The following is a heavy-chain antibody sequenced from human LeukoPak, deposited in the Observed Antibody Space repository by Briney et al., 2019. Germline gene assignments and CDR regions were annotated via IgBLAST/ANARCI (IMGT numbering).Heavy chain of an antibody. V-gene: IGHV3-21*01. CDR3: ARGTDYYDTSGYYYFDY. CDR2: ISSSGSYL. Sequence: GGSLRLSCAASGFTFNSYSMIWVRQAPGKGLEWVSSISSSGSYLYYADSVKGRFTISRDNAKNSLYLQMNSLRAEDTAVYYCARGTDYYDTSGYYYFDYWGQGILVTVSS. CDR1: GFTFNSYS. J-gene: IGHJ4*02. D-gene: IGHD3-22*01.